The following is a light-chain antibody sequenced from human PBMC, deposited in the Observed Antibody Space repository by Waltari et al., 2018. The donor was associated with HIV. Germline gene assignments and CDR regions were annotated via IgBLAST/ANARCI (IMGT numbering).Light chain of an antibody. J-gene: IGLJ3*02. CDR2: LNSDGSH. Sequence: QLVLTQSPSASASLGASVKLTCTLSSGHNTYAIAWHQQQPEKGPRYLMRLNSDGSHSKGGGIPARFSGSSSGSERYLIISSLQSEDEADYYCQTWGSGIRVFGGGTKLTVL. CDR1: SGHNTYA. CDR3: QTWGSGIRV. V-gene: IGLV4-69*01.